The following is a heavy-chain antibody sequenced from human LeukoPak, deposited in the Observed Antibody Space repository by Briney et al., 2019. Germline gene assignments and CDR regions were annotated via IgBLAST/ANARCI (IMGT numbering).Heavy chain of an antibody. Sequence: SQTLSLACTVSGGSISSGGYYWSWIRQHPGKGLEWIGYIYYSGSTYYNPSLKSRVTISVDTSKNQFSLKLSSVTAADTAVYYCARAPEVLLAGFDYWGQGTLVTVSS. CDR2: IYYSGST. J-gene: IGHJ4*02. V-gene: IGHV4-31*03. CDR3: ARAPEVLLAGFDY. CDR1: GGSISSGGYY. D-gene: IGHD2-15*01.